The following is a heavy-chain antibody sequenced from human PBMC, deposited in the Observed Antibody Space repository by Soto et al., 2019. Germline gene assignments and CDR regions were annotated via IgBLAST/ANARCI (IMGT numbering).Heavy chain of an antibody. CDR3: AKADFDYLLSCFDY. J-gene: IGHJ4*02. V-gene: IGHV3-23*01. CDR2: ISGSGGNT. Sequence: EVQVLESGGGLVQPGGSLRLSCAASGFPFDNYAMSWVRQAPGKGLEWVSGISGSGGNTYYADSVKGRFTISRDNSKNTLYLQMNSLRAEDTAVSYCAKADFDYLLSCFDYWGQGTPVTVSS. D-gene: IGHD3-9*01. CDR1: GFPFDNYA.